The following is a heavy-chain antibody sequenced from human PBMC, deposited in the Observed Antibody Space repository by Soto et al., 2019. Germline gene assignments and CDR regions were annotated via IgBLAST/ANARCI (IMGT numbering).Heavy chain of an antibody. CDR3: ARDRYGSGYQRY. Sequence: QVQLVQSGAEVKKPGSSVKVSCKASGGTFSSYTISWVRQAPGQGLEWMGRIIPILGIANYAQKFQGRVTITADKSTSTAYMELSSLRAEDTAVYYCARDRYGSGYQRYWGQGTLVTVSS. V-gene: IGHV1-69*08. J-gene: IGHJ4*02. CDR1: GGTFSSYT. CDR2: IIPILGIA. D-gene: IGHD6-19*01.